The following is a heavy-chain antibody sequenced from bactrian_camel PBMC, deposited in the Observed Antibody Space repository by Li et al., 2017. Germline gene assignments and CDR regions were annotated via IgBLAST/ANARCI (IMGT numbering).Heavy chain of an antibody. CDR1: GMEYRARC. Sequence: DVQLVESGGGSVQAGGSLRLSCLASGMEYRARCMGWFRQSPGTGRYRVAGIGTGGGDEYYADSVKGRFTISTDNGKNKLYLEMATLEPEDTAMYYCATLSCQYGGTWSCRLDRFGSWGQGTQVTVS. J-gene: IGHJ6*01. V-gene: IGHV3S31*01. CDR2: IGTGGGDE. CDR3: ATLSCQYGGTWSCRLDRFGS. D-gene: IGHD6*01.